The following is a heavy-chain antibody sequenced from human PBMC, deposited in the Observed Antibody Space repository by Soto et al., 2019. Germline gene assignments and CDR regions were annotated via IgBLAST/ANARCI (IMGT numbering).Heavy chain of an antibody. Sequence: QLQLQESGPGLVKPSETLSLTCTVSGGSISSSSYYWGWIRQPPGKGLEWIGSIYYSGSTYYNPSLKSRVTISVDTSKNQFSLKLSSVTAADTAVYYCARHGVGATRGEIDYWGQGTLVTVSS. V-gene: IGHV4-39*01. D-gene: IGHD1-26*01. CDR1: GGSISSSSYY. CDR2: IYYSGST. J-gene: IGHJ4*02. CDR3: ARHGVGATRGEIDY.